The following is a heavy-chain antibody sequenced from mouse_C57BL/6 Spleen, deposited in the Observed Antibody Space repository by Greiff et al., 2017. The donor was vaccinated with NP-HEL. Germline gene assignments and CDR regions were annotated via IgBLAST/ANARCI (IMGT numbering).Heavy chain of an antibody. V-gene: IGHV1-18*01. CDR3: ARNDGSSYGWFAY. Sequence: VQLQQSGPELVKPGASVKIPCKASGYTFTDYNMDWVKQSHGKSLEWIGDINPNNGGTIYNQKFKGKATLTVDKSSSTAYMERRSLTSEDTAVYYCARNDGSSYGWFAYWGQGTLVTVSA. CDR2: INPNNGGT. CDR1: GYTFTDYN. J-gene: IGHJ3*01. D-gene: IGHD1-1*01.